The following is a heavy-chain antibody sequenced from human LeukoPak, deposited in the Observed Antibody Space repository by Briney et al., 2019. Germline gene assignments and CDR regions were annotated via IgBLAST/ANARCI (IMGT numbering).Heavy chain of an antibody. Sequence: SETLSLTCAVYGGSFSGDYWSWIRQPPGKGLEWIGEINHSGSTNYNPSLKSRVTISVDTSKNQFSLKLSSVTAADTAVYYCARVPPHYDFRSGSTFDYWGQGTLVTVSS. V-gene: IGHV4-34*01. CDR1: GGSFSGDY. D-gene: IGHD3-3*01. CDR3: ARVPPHYDFRSGSTFDY. CDR2: INHSGST. J-gene: IGHJ4*02.